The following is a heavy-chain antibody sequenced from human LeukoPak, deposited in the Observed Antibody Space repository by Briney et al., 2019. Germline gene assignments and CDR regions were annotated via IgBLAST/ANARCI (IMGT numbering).Heavy chain of an antibody. D-gene: IGHD5-18*01. CDR2: INPSGGST. CDR3: AKAPPTAMAPPHI. V-gene: IGHV1-46*01. CDR1: GYTFTSYY. Sequence: ASVKVSCKASGYTFTSYYMHWVRQAPGQGLEWMGIINPSGGSTSYAQKFQGRVTMTRDMSTSTVYMELSSLRSEDTAVYYCAKAPPTAMAPPHIWGQGTMVTVSS. J-gene: IGHJ3*02.